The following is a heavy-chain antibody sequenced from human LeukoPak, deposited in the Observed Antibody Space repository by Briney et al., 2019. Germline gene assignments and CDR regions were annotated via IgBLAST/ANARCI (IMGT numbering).Heavy chain of an antibody. CDR2: ISGCGGRT. V-gene: IGHV3-23*01. CDR3: AKGSSGWPTLNWFDP. CDR1: GFTFSSYA. J-gene: IGHJ5*02. Sequence: PGGSLRLSCAASGFTFSSYAMSWVRQAPGKGLEWVSAISGCGGRTYYADSVKGRFTISRDNSKNMLYLQMNSLRAEDTAVYYCAKGSSGWPTLNWFDPWGQGTLVTVSS. D-gene: IGHD6-19*01.